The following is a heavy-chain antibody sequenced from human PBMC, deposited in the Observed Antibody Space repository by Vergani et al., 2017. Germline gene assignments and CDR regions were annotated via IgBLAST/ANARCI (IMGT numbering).Heavy chain of an antibody. CDR1: GFRVSDYY. CDR3: AQHWGSSPY. Sequence: QAQLVESGGGLVKPGGSLRLSCTASGFRVSDYYMNWVRQAPGRGLEWISYISSSGSTIDYSDSVKGRFTMSRDNAKNSLYLEMTSLRVEDTGVYYCAQHWGSSPYWGQGTLVTVSS. V-gene: IGHV3-11*01. CDR2: ISSSGSTI. D-gene: IGHD3-16*01. J-gene: IGHJ4*02.